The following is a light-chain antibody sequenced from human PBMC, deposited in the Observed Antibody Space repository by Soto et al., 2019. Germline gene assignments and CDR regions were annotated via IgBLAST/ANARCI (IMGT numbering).Light chain of an antibody. CDR3: CSYAGGPYV. V-gene: IGLV2-11*01. CDR1: SVDVGVYNY. J-gene: IGLJ1*01. CDR2: DVS. Sequence: QSVLTQPRSVSGSPGQSVTISCTGTSVDVGVYNYVSWYQQHPGKAPKLIIYDVSKRPSGVPDRFSGSKSGNTASLTISGPQAEDEADYYCCSYAGGPYVFGTGTKVTVL.